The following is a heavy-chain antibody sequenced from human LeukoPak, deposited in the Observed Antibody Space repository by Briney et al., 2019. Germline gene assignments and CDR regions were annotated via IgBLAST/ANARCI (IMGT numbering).Heavy chain of an antibody. CDR1: GYSFTSYW. D-gene: IGHD3-22*01. CDR3: ARQTYYDSSGSDY. Sequence: GESLKISFKGSGYSFTSYWIGWVRQMPGKGLEWMGIIYPGDSDTRYSPSFQGQVTISADKSISTAYLQWSSLKASDTAMYYCARQTYYDSSGSDYWGQGTLVTVSS. V-gene: IGHV5-51*01. CDR2: IYPGDSDT. J-gene: IGHJ4*02.